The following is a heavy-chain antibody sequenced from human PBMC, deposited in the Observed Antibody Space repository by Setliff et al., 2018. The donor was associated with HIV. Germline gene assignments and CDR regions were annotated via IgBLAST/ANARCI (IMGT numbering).Heavy chain of an antibody. D-gene: IGHD1-7*01. J-gene: IGHJ4*02. CDR1: GGSISHYY. CDR2: IYYSGST. Sequence: PSETLSLTCTVSGGSISHYYWNWIRQSPGKGLEWIGYIYYSGSTSYNPSLKSRVTISVDSSKNQLSLKVSSVTAADTAVYYCARENRTMGSRTFDFWGRGTLVTVSS. V-gene: IGHV4-59*01. CDR3: ARENRTMGSRTFDF.